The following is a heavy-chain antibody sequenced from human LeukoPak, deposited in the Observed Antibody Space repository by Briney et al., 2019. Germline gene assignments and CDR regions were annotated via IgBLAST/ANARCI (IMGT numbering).Heavy chain of an antibody. D-gene: IGHD6-19*01. J-gene: IGHJ4*02. V-gene: IGHV3-48*04. CDR2: ISSSSSTI. CDR1: GFTFSSYS. CDR3: ARASIAVAGGVDY. Sequence: GGSLRLSCAASGFTFSSYSMNWVRQAPGKGLEWVSYISSSSSTIYYADSVKGRFTISRDNAKNSLYLQMNSLRAEDTAVYYCARASIAVAGGVDYWGQGTLVTVSS.